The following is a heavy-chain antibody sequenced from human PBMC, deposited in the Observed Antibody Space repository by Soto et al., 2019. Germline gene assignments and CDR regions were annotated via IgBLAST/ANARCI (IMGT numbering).Heavy chain of an antibody. V-gene: IGHV4-4*02. D-gene: IGHD3-16*02. CDR1: SGSISSSNW. Sequence: PSETLSLTCAVSSGSISSSNWWSWVRQPPGKGLEWIGEIYHSGSTNYNPSLKSRVTISVDKSKNQFSLKLSSVTAADTAVYYCARVREDYDYIWGSYRSGFDYWGQGTLVTVPQ. CDR3: ARVREDYDYIWGSYRSGFDY. J-gene: IGHJ4*02. CDR2: IYHSGST.